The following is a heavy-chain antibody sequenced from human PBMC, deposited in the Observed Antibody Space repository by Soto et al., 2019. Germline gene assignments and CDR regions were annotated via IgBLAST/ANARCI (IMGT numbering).Heavy chain of an antibody. J-gene: IGHJ6*01. V-gene: IGHV4-34*01. Sequence: WETLSLTCAVYCGSFSGYYWSWIRQPPGKGLEWIGEINHSGSTNYNPSLKSRVTISVDTSKNQFSLKLSSVTAAEMAVYYCARVGEAAAGRRAYYYYGMDVWGEGATVTGLL. CDR2: INHSGST. CDR1: CGSFSGYY. D-gene: IGHD6-13*01. CDR3: ARVGEAAAGRRAYYYYGMDV.